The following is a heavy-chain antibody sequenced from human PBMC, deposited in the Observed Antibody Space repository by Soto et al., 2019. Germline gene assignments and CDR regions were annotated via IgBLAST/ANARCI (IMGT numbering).Heavy chain of an antibody. CDR3: ARESSSTVTTGGGGSAKDY. V-gene: IGHV3-30-3*01. J-gene: IGHJ4*02. CDR1: GLTFSNYV. CDR2: ISYDGTNR. Sequence: QVHLVESGGGVVQPGRSLRLSCAASGLTFSNYVMHWVRQAPGKGLEWVAFISYDGTNRCYPDSVKGRFTISRDNSKNTLYLQMNSLKTEDTAVYYCARESSSTVTTGGGGSAKDYWGQGTLVTVSS. D-gene: IGHD4-17*01.